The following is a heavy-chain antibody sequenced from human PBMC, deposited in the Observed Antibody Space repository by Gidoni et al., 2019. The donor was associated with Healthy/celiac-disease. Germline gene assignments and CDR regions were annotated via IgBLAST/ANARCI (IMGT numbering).Heavy chain of an antibody. D-gene: IGHD6-19*01. CDR2: IIPIFGTA. V-gene: IGHV1-69*01. CDR3: ARASEDSSGWYEGYYYGMDV. J-gene: IGHJ6*02. CDR1: GGTFSSYA. Sequence: QVQLVQSGAEVKKPGSSVKVPCKASGGTFSSYAISGVRQAPGQGLEWMGGIIPIFGTANYAQKFQGRVTITADESTSTAYMELSSLRSEDTAVYYCARASEDSSGWYEGYYYGMDVWGQGTTVTVSS.